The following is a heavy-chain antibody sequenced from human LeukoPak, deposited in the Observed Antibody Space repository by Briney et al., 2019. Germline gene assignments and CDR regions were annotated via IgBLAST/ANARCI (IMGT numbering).Heavy chain of an antibody. J-gene: IGHJ4*02. Sequence: GGSLRLSCAASGFTFRSYSMNWVRQAPGKGLEWVGRIKSKTDGGTTDYAAPVKGRFTISRDDSKNTLYLQMNSLKTEDTAVYYCTTRGGSFSIFDYWGQGTLVTVSS. CDR2: IKSKTDGGTT. CDR1: GFTFRSYS. CDR3: TTRGGSFSIFDY. V-gene: IGHV3-15*01. D-gene: IGHD1-26*01.